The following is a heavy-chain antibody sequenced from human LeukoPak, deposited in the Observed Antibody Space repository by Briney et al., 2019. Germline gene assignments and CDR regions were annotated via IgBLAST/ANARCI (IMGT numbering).Heavy chain of an antibody. CDR3: ASFDDSSGYYDY. Sequence: GGSLRLPCAASGFTFSNYSMNWVRQAPGKGLEWVSSISSSSSYIYYADSVKGRFTISRDNAKNSLYLQMNSLRAEDTAVYYCASFDDSSGYYDYWGQGTLVTVSS. D-gene: IGHD3-22*01. J-gene: IGHJ4*02. V-gene: IGHV3-21*01. CDR1: GFTFSNYS. CDR2: ISSSSSYI.